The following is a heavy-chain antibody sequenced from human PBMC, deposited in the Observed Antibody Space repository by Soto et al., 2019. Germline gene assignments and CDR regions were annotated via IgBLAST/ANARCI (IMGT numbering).Heavy chain of an antibody. CDR1: GGSFSGYY. CDR2: IKHGGST. J-gene: IGHJ1*01. Sequence: VQLQQWGAGLLKPSEHLSLTCSDYGGSFSGYYWSWIRQPPGKGLEWIGEIKHGGSTNHNPSIEGRVTTSIDTSTIQFSLKLSSVTAADAAVYYCAGPGAEDFQHWGQGTLVTVSS. CDR3: AGPGAEDFQH. V-gene: IGHV4-34*01.